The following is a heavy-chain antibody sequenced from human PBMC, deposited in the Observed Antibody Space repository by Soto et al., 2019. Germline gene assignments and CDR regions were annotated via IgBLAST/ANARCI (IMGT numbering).Heavy chain of an antibody. V-gene: IGHV1-69*13. CDR3: ARGWDDYGDYPISDYYGMDV. CDR2: IIPIFGTA. Sequence: ASVKVSCKASGGTFSSYAISWVRQAPGQGLEWMGGIIPIFGTANYAQKFQVRVTITADESTSTAYMELSSLRSEDTAVYYCARGWDDYGDYPISDYYGMDVWGQGTTVTVSS. D-gene: IGHD4-17*01. CDR1: GGTFSSYA. J-gene: IGHJ6*02.